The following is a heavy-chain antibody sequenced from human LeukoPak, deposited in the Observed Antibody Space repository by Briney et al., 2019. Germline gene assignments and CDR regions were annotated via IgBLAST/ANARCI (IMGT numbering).Heavy chain of an antibody. V-gene: IGHV3-23*01. CDR2: ISNSGGRT. J-gene: IGHJ4*02. D-gene: IGHD5-12*01. CDR3: AKSYNGYESKPNY. Sequence: GGSLRLSCAASGFTFSSYAMSWVRQAPGKGLEWVSSISNSGGRTFYTDSVKGRFTISRDNSKITLYLQMNSLRAEDTAVYYCAKSYNGYESKPNYWGQGTLVTVSS. CDR1: GFTFSSYA.